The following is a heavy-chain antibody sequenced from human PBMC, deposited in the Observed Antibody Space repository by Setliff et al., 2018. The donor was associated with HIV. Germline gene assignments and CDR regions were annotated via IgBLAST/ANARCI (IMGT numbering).Heavy chain of an antibody. J-gene: IGHJ4*02. V-gene: IGHV4-61*09. D-gene: IGHD2-15*01. Sequence: SETLSLTCTVSGGSISSGTYFWSWIRQPAGKGLEWIGHIHTSGSTNYNPSLKSRVTISVDTSKNQFSLRLSSVTAADTAVYYCARPSLGIGGGSMFNNWGQGTLVTVSS. CDR1: GGSISSGTYF. CDR3: ARPSLGIGGGSMFNN. CDR2: IHTSGST.